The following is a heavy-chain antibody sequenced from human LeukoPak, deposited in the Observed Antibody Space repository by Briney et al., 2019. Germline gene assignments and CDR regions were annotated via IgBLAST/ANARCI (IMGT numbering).Heavy chain of an antibody. V-gene: IGHV4-39*01. CDR3: TRRSRLCKHEITGYHDS. CDR1: GDHITTIIYY. J-gene: IGHJ4*02. Sequence: PSETPAPPRNVSGDHITTIIYYLAWTRPPPGTGLDWIASIFSGGNTYYNPSLKSRVIISMDTSRKQISLRLTSVTATDTALYYCTRRSRLCKHEITGYHDSWGQGTLVTVSS. CDR2: IFSGGNT. D-gene: IGHD3-9*01.